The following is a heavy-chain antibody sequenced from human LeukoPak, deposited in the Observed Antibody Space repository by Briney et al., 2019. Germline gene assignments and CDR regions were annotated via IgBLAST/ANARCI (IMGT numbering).Heavy chain of an antibody. CDR1: GFTFSDYA. CDR2: ISTIGDST. Sequence: GGSLRLSCAASGFTFSDYAMHWVRQAPGKGLEYVSAISTIGDSTYYANSVKGRFTISRDNSKSTLYLQMDSLRTDDMAVYYCAREAGGRAFGIWGQGTIVTVSS. J-gene: IGHJ3*02. D-gene: IGHD2-8*02. CDR3: AREAGGRAFGI. V-gene: IGHV3-64*01.